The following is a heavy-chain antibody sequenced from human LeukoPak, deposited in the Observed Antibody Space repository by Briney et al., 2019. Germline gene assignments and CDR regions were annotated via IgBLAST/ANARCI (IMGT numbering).Heavy chain of an antibody. CDR2: INWNGGST. CDR3: ARGGLTVTTPIDY. D-gene: IGHD4-11*01. V-gene: IGHV3-20*04. J-gene: IGHJ4*02. CDR1: GFTFDDYG. Sequence: GGSLRLSCAASGFTFDDYGMSWVRQAPGKGLEWVSGINWNGGSTGYADSVKGRFTISRDNAKDTLYLQMDNLSAEDTAVYYCARGGLTVTTPIDYWGQGTLVTVSS.